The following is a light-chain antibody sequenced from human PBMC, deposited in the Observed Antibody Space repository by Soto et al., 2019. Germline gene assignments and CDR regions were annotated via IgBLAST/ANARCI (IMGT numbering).Light chain of an antibody. Sequence: DIQMTQSPASLSASIGYRVSISCVASQTVSTFLNWYQQKPGKVPQLLIYAASTLQSGVPSRFSGRGSGTDFTLVISSLQREDFGTYYCQQSLSTPYTFGQGTKVDIK. CDR2: AAS. CDR3: QQSLSTPYT. V-gene: IGKV1-39*01. J-gene: IGKJ2*01. CDR1: QTVSTF.